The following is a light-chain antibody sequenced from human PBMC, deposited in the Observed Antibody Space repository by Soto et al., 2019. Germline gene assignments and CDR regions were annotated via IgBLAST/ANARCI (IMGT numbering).Light chain of an antibody. CDR3: ETWDDTLKAGV. CDR1: RSNIGNNY. V-gene: IGLV1-51*01. CDR2: DNN. Sequence: QAVVTQPPSVSAAPGQRVTISCSGSRSNIGNNYVSWYRQLPGTVPKLLIYDNNKRPSRIPDRFSGSKSGTSASLAITGLQTGDEADYYCETWDDTLKAGVFGGGTKLTVL. J-gene: IGLJ2*01.